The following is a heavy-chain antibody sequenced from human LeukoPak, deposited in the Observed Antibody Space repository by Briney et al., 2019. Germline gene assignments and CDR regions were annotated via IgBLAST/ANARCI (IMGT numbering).Heavy chain of an antibody. J-gene: IGHJ4*02. D-gene: IGHD5-12*01. CDR1: GGSISSYY. CDR3: ARDGGYSGYDDY. Sequence: SETLSLTCTVSGGSISSYYWSWIRQPPGKGLEWIGYIYYSGSTYYNPSLKSRVTISVDTSKNQFSLKLSSVTAADTAVYYCARDGGYSGYDDYWGQGTLVTVSS. CDR2: IYYSGST. V-gene: IGHV4-59*12.